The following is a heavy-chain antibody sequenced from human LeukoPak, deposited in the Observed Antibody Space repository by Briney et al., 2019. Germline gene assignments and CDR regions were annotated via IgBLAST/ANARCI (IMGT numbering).Heavy chain of an antibody. J-gene: IGHJ4*01. CDR1: GFTFSIYG. D-gene: IGHD5-18*01. CDR3: ASDPRGWLVTFDS. V-gene: IGHV3-7*01. Sequence: PGGSLRLSCAASGFTFSIYGMSLVRQAPGEGREWVPNIKQDGSEQYYVDSVKGRFTISRANDNNPLYLQMHSMRAEDTAVYYCASDPRGWLVTFDSWGPGKLVTVSS. CDR2: IKQDGSEQ.